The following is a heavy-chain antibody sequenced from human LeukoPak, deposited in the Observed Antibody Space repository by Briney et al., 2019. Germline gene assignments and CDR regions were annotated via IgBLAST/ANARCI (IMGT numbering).Heavy chain of an antibody. V-gene: IGHV4-61*05. D-gene: IGHD2/OR15-2a*01. CDR3: ARSIDEIDNWFDP. Sequence: KSSETLSLTCTVSGGSISSSTYYWGWIRQPPGKGLEWIGYIYYSGSTNYNPSLKSRVTISVDTSKNQFSLKLSSVTAADTAVYYCARSIDEIDNWFDPWGQGTLVTVSS. J-gene: IGHJ5*02. CDR2: IYYSGST. CDR1: GGSISSSTYY.